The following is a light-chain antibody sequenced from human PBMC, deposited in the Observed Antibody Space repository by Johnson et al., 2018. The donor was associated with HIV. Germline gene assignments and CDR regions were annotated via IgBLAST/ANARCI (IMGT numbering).Light chain of an antibody. Sequence: QSVLTQPPSVSAAPGQKVTISCSGSTSKIGNNYVSWYQHLPGAAPKLLIYDNNKRPSGIPDRFSGSKSGTSATLGITGLQTGDEADYYCGTWDNSLSVLYVFGTGTKVTVL. J-gene: IGLJ1*01. V-gene: IGLV1-51*01. CDR1: TSKIGNNY. CDR3: GTWDNSLSVLYV. CDR2: DNN.